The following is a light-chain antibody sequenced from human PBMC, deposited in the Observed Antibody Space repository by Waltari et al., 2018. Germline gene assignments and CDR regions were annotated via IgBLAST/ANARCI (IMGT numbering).Light chain of an antibody. CDR3: QHRDNWLFT. Sequence: EIVLTQAPATLSFSPGDRATLSCRASQSIQTFLAWYQQKPGQAPRLLIYNSSLRASGVPVRFSGSGSGTDFTLTISHLEPEDFAFYFCQHRDNWLFTFGPVTKVEIK. CDR2: NSS. CDR1: QSIQTF. J-gene: IGKJ3*01. V-gene: IGKV3-11*01.